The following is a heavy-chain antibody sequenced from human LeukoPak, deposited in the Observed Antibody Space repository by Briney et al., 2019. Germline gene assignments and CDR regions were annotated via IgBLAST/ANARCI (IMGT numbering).Heavy chain of an antibody. D-gene: IGHD3-10*01. CDR1: GGTSSSYA. J-gene: IGHJ4*02. CDR2: IIPIFGTA. CDR3: ARDGGSWSRADY. Sequence: SVKVSCRASGGTSSSYAISWVRQAPGQGLEWMGRIIPIFGTANYAQKFQGRVTITTDESTSTAYMELSSLRSEDTAVYYCARDGGSWSRADYWGQGTLVTVSS. V-gene: IGHV1-69*05.